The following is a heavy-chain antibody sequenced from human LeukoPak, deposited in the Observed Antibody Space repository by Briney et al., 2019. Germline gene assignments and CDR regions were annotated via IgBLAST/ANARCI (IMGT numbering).Heavy chain of an antibody. CDR2: ISSSGST. CDR1: GDSISSGDYY. V-gene: IGHV4-61*02. J-gene: IGHJ5*02. D-gene: IGHD5-24*01. Sequence: SETLSLTCTVSGDSISSGDYYWSWIRQPAGKGLEWIGRISSSGSTNYNPSLKSRVTISVDTSKNQFSLKLSSVTAVDTAVYYCARESLTWLQSRTSWFDPWGQGTLVTVSS. CDR3: ARESLTWLQSRTSWFDP.